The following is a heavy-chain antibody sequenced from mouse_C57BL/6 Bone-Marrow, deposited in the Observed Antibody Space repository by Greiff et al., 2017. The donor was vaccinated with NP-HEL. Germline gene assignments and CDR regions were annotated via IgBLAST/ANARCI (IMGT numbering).Heavy chain of an antibody. CDR3: TRDGPYYCGSSKDY. CDR2: IHPNSGST. D-gene: IGHD1-1*01. Sequence: QVQLQQPGAELVKPGASVKLSCKASGYTFTSYWMHWVKQRPGQGLEWIGMIHPNSGSTNYNEKFKSKATLTVDKSSSTAYMQVSSLTSRDSAVYYCTRDGPYYCGSSKDYWGKGTTLTVSS. V-gene: IGHV1-64*01. J-gene: IGHJ2*01. CDR1: GYTFTSYW.